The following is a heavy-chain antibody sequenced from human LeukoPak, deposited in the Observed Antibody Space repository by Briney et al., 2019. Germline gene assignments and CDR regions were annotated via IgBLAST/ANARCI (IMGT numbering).Heavy chain of an antibody. J-gene: IGHJ1*01. CDR1: GFTFDNYA. CDR3: AKDTVGVSHYFNG. V-gene: IGHV3-9*03. Sequence: PGQSLRLSCAALGFTFDNYAMHWVRHDPRKGREGVSSISWNSANIAYADSVKGRFTISRDNAKNSLYLQVNSLRPEDMALSYCAKDTVGVSHYFNGWGHGTVVTVSS. CDR2: ISWNSANI. D-gene: IGHD2-8*01.